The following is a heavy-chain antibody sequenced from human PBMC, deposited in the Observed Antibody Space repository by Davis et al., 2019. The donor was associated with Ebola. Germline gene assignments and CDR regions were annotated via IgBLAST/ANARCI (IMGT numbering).Heavy chain of an antibody. CDR1: GFTFSSYS. CDR3: SGAAPGAFDI. V-gene: IGHV3-48*02. D-gene: IGHD6-6*01. J-gene: IGHJ3*02. Sequence: GESLKISCAASGFTFSSYSMNWVRQAPGKGLEWVSYISSSSSTIYYADSVKGRFTISRDNAKNSLYLQMNSLRDEDTAVYYCSGAAPGAFDIWGQGTMVTVSS. CDR2: ISSSSSTI.